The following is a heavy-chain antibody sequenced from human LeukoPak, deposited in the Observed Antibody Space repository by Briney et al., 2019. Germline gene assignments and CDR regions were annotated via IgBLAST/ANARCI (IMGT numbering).Heavy chain of an antibody. D-gene: IGHD3-10*01. J-gene: IGHJ4*02. Sequence: GGSLRLSCAASGFTFSSYEMNWVRQAPGKGLEGVSYISSSGSTIYYADSVKGRFTISRDNAKNSLYLQMNSLRAEDTAVYYCARGEEGGYGSGSYYEFDYWGQGTLVTVSS. CDR3: ARGEEGGYGSGSYYEFDY. V-gene: IGHV3-48*03. CDR1: GFTFSSYE. CDR2: ISSSGSTI.